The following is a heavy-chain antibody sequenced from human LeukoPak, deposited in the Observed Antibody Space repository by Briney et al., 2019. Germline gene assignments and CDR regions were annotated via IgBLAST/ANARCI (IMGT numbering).Heavy chain of an antibody. Sequence: GGSLRLSCVASGFTFDDFTMYWVRQAPGKGLEWVSLINGDGDATYYADSVKGRYTISRDNSKNTLYLQMNSLRGEDTAVYYCARGHIAVAGFYGAGPSDYWGQGTLVTVSS. V-gene: IGHV3-43*01. D-gene: IGHD6-19*01. J-gene: IGHJ4*02. CDR3: ARGHIAVAGFYGAGPSDY. CDR1: GFTFDDFT. CDR2: INGDGDAT.